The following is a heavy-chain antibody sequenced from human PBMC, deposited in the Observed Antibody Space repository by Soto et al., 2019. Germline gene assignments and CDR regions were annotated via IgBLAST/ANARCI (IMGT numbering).Heavy chain of an antibody. V-gene: IGHV4-4*07. CDR2: IYSSGNT. CDR1: GGTSSGYY. Sequence: QVHLQESGPGLVKPSETLSLTCSVSGGTSSGYYWTWIRQPAGKGLEWIGRIYSSGNTKYNPSLLSRVRMSLDTSNNQFLLSLNSVTAADTAVYYCARGQRFSDCFDPWGQGTLVTVSS. CDR3: ARGQRFSDCFDP. J-gene: IGHJ5*02. D-gene: IGHD3-3*01.